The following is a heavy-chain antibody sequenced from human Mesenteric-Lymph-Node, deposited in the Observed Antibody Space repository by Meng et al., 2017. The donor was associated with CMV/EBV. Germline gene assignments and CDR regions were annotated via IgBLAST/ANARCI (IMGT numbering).Heavy chain of an antibody. CDR1: GFTFSSYS. CDR3: ARGVNYGMDV. CDR2: ISSSSSHI. Sequence: GESLKISCAASGFTFSSYSMNWVRQAPGKGLEWVSSISSSSSHIYYADSVKGRFTISRDNAKNSLYLQMNSLRAEDTAVYYCARGVNYGMDVWGQGTTVTVSS. V-gene: IGHV3-21*01. J-gene: IGHJ6*02. D-gene: IGHD3-10*01.